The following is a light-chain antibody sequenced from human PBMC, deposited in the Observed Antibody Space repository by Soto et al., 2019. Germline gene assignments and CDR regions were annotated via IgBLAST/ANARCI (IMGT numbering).Light chain of an antibody. J-gene: IGKJ1*01. CDR3: QQYGSSGT. CDR1: QGVSDN. V-gene: IGKV3-20*01. Sequence: EIVMTRSPATLSVSPGDRVTLSCRASQGVSDNLAWYQQKPGQAPRLLIYGASTRATGIPDRFSGSGSGTDFTLTISRLEPEDFAVYYCQQYGSSGTFGQGTKVDIK. CDR2: GAS.